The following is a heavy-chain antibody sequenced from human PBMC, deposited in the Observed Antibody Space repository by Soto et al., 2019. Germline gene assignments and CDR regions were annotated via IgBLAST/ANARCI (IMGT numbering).Heavy chain of an antibody. CDR1: GFTFSSYS. V-gene: IGHV3-48*01. CDR3: ARDKDAYGDYKAIDY. D-gene: IGHD4-17*01. CDR2: ISSSSSTI. Sequence: GESLKISCAASGFTFSSYSMNWVRQAPGKGLEWVSYISSSSSTIYYADSVKGRFTISRDNAKNSLYLQMNSLRAEDTAVYYCARDKDAYGDYKAIDYWGQGTLVTVSS. J-gene: IGHJ4*02.